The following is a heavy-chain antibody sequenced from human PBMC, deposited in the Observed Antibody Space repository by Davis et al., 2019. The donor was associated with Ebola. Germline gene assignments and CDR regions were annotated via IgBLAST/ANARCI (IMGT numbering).Heavy chain of an antibody. CDR3: VRLVWTPKGIDY. J-gene: IGHJ4*02. V-gene: IGHV6-1*01. D-gene: IGHD6-13*01. CDR2: TYYSSKWYN. CDR1: GDSVSSGG. Sequence: HSQTLSLTCAISGDSVSSGGWNWIRQSPSRGLEWLGRTYYSSKWYNDYSVSVKSRITINPDTSKNQFSLQLNSVTPEDTAVYYCVRLVWTPKGIDYWGQGTQVTVSS.